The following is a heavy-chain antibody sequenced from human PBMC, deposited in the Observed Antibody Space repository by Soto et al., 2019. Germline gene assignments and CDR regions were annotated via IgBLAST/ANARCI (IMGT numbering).Heavy chain of an antibody. D-gene: IGHD2-21*02. CDR2: INSDGSST. CDR3: ARGPQPPKYCGGDCYSNQDY. J-gene: IGHJ4*02. V-gene: IGHV3-74*01. CDR1: GFTFSSYW. Sequence: GGSLRLSCAASGFTFSSYWMHWVRQAPGKGLVWVSRINSDGSSTSYADSVKGRFTISRDNAKNTLYLQMNSLRAEDTAVYYCARGPQPPKYCGGDCYSNQDYWGQGTLVTVSS.